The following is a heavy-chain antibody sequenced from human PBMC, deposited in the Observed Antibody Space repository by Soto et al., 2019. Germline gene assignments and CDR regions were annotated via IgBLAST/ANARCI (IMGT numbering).Heavy chain of an antibody. Sequence: EVQLVESGGGLVQPGGSLRLSCAASGLIFSDYHMDWVRQAPGKGLEWVGRIRRKANSYTTEYAASGKGRFTISRDDSKDSLYLQMNSLKSEDTAVYYCAMLGGWSGGSSGMDVWGHGTTVTVSS. V-gene: IGHV3-72*01. CDR2: IRRKANSYTT. D-gene: IGHD6-19*01. CDR1: GLIFSDYH. CDR3: AMLGGWSGGSSGMDV. J-gene: IGHJ6*02.